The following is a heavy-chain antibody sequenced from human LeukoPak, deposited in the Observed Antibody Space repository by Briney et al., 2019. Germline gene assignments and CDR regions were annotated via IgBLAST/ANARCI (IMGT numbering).Heavy chain of an antibody. CDR1: GGSFSGYY. J-gene: IGHJ5*02. V-gene: IGHV3-7*01. D-gene: IGHD6-19*01. Sequence: ETLSLTCAVYGGSFSGYYWSWIRQPPGKGLEWVANIKTDGSEKYYVDSVKGRFTISRDNAKNSLYLQMSSLRAEDTAVYYCARGGWRPDPWGQGTLVTVSS. CDR2: IKTDGSEK. CDR3: ARGGWRPDP.